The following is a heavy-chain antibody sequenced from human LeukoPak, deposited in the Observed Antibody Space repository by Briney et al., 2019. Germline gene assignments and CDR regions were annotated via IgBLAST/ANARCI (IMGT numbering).Heavy chain of an antibody. Sequence: GGSLRLSCTASGFTFGDYAMSWVRQAPGKGLEWGGFIRSKAYGGTTEYAASVKGRFTISRDDSKSIAYLQMNSLKTEDTAVYYCTHHGLRFLDPGYFDYWGQGTLVTVSS. V-gene: IGHV3-49*04. D-gene: IGHD3-3*01. CDR3: THHGLRFLDPGYFDY. CDR1: GFTFGDYA. CDR2: IRSKAYGGTT. J-gene: IGHJ4*02.